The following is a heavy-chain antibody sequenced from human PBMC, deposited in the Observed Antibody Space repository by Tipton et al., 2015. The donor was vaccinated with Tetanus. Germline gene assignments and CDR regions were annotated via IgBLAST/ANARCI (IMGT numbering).Heavy chain of an antibody. CDR1: GFMFSSYT. D-gene: IGHD6-6*01. CDR3: ARDVFPYSSSD. J-gene: IGHJ4*02. CDR2: IGGSGGAS. V-gene: IGHV3-23*01. Sequence: SLRLSCAASGFMFSSYTMSWVRQAPGKGLECVSAIGGSGGASYYADSVKGRFTISRDNAKRSLYLQMNSLRAEDTAIYYCARDVFPYSSSDWGQGTLVTVSS.